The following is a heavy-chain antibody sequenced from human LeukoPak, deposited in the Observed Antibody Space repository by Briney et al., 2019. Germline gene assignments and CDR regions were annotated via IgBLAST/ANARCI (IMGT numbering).Heavy chain of an antibody. CDR3: AKDYDSGSYNYNWFDP. Sequence: GRSLRLSCAASGFTFDDYAMHWVRQAPGKGLEWVSGISWNSGSIGYADSVKGRFTISRDNAKNSLYLQMNSLRAEDTALYYCAKDYDSGSYNYNWFDPWGQGTLVTVSS. V-gene: IGHV3-9*01. J-gene: IGHJ5*02. CDR2: ISWNSGSI. D-gene: IGHD3-10*01. CDR1: GFTFDDYA.